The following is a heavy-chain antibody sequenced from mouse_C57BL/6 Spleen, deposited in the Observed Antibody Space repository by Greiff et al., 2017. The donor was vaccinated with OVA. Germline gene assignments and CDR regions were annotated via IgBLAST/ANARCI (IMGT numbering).Heavy chain of an antibody. CDR3: ARGDDGEAYYAMDY. V-gene: IGHV3-6*01. J-gene: IGHJ4*01. CDR2: ISYDGSN. CDR1: GYSITSGYY. Sequence: EVKLMESGPGLVKPSQSLSLTCSVTGYSITSGYYWNWIRQFPGNKLEWMGYISYDGSNNYNPSLKNRISITRDTSKNQFFLKLNSVTTEDTATYYCARGDDGEAYYAMDYWGQGTSVTVSS. D-gene: IGHD2-12*01.